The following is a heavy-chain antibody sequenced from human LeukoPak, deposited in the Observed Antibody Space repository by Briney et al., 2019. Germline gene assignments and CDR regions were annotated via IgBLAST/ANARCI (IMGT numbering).Heavy chain of an antibody. J-gene: IGHJ4*02. CDR1: GFTFSSYA. V-gene: IGHV3-30-3*01. CDR3: ARDYGYHLEAVEYDY. Sequence: GGSLRLSCAASGFTFSSYAMHWVRQAPGKGLEWVAVISYDGSNKYYADSVKGRFTISRDNSKNTLYLQMNSLRAEDTAVYYCARDYGYHLEAVEYDYWGQGTLVTVSS. D-gene: IGHD5-18*01. CDR2: ISYDGSNK.